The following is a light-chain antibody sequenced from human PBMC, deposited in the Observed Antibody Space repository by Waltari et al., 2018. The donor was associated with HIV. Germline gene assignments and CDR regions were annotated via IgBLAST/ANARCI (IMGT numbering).Light chain of an antibody. CDR2: HDT. CDR1: KLGDKF. J-gene: IGLJ1*01. CDR3: QAWDNKTGV. Sequence: SYDLIQPPSVSVSPGQTARIPCSGDKLGDKFASWYQQRSGQSPVLVIYHDTKRPSGIPERFSGSNSGNTATLTINGTQPMDEADYYCQAWDNKTGVFGPGTKVTVV. V-gene: IGLV3-1*01.